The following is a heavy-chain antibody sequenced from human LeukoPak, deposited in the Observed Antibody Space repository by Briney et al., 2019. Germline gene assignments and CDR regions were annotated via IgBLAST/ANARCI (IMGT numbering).Heavy chain of an antibody. Sequence: SETLSLTCTVSGGSISSNSYYWGWIRQPPGKGLEWIGNIYYSGSTYYNPSLKSRVTMSIDTSKNQFSLKLSSVTAADTAVYYCATGWRIHLWSNSFDPWGQGTLVTVSS. D-gene: IGHD5-18*01. CDR1: GGSISSNSYY. CDR2: IYYSGST. V-gene: IGHV4-39*01. CDR3: ATGWRIHLWSNSFDP. J-gene: IGHJ5*02.